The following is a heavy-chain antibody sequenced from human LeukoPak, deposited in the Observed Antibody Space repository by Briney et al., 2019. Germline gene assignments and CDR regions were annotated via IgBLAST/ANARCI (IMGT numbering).Heavy chain of an antibody. D-gene: IGHD1-26*01. Sequence: SVKVSCKASGGTFSSYAISWVRQAPGRGLEWMGRIIPILGIANYAQKFQGRVTITADKSTSTAYMELSSLRSEDTAVYYCASLADKEWEHFDYWGQGTMVTVSS. V-gene: IGHV1-69*04. CDR2: IIPILGIA. CDR1: GGTFSSYA. CDR3: ASLADKEWEHFDY. J-gene: IGHJ4*02.